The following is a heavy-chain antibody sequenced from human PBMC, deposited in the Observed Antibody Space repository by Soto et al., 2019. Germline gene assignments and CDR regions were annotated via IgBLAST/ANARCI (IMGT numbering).Heavy chain of an antibody. D-gene: IGHD3-10*01. CDR1: GFTFSSSA. CDR2: IGVGSANA. J-gene: IGHJ5*02. V-gene: IGHV1-58*01. CDR3: ARGVGSGSYYNQYNWFDP. Sequence: GASVKVSCKTSGFTFSSSAVHWVRQARGHRLQWIGWIGVGSANANYAQMLQERVTISRDMSTSTAYMELSSLRPEDTAVYYCARGVGSGSYYNQYNWFDPWGQGTLVTVSS.